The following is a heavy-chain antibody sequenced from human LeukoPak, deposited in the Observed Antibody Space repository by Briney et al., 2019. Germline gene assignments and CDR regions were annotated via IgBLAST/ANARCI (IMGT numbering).Heavy chain of an antibody. CDR1: GGSISSYY. D-gene: IGHD3-22*01. CDR3: ARDGYYYDSSGYYRLDY. J-gene: IGHJ4*02. Sequence: PSETLSLTCTVSGGSISSYYWSWIRQPAGKGLEWIGRIYTSGSTNYTPSLKSRVTMSVDTSKNQFSLKLSSVTAADTAVYYCARDGYYYDSSGYYRLDYWGQGTLVTVSS. V-gene: IGHV4-4*07. CDR2: IYTSGST.